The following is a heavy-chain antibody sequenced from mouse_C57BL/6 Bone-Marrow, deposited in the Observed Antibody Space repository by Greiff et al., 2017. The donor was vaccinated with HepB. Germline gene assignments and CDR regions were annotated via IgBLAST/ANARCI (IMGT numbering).Heavy chain of an antibody. V-gene: IGHV1-42*01. CDR1: GYSFTGYY. CDR3: ARGYYDYDYFDY. J-gene: IGHJ2*01. D-gene: IGHD2-4*01. CDR2: INPSTGGT. Sequence: DVQLQESGPELVKPGASVKISCKASGYSFTGYYMNWVKQSPEKSLEWIGEINPSTGGTTYNQKFKAKATLTVDKSSSTAYMQLKSLTSEDSAVYYCARGYYDYDYFDYWGQGTTLTVSS.